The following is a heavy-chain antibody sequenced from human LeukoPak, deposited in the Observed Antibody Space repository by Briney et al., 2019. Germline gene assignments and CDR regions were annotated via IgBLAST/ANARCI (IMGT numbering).Heavy chain of an antibody. D-gene: IGHD5/OR15-5a*01. V-gene: IGHV3-30*18. CDR3: AKERLTKVSHETDY. Sequence: GGSLRLPCAGSGFTFSNYGMHWVRQAPGKGLEWVAVISYDGKVKYYADSVKGRFTISRDNSRNTLFLEMNSLRGEDTAMYYCAKERLTKVSHETDYWGQGTLVTVSS. J-gene: IGHJ4*02. CDR2: ISYDGKVK. CDR1: GFTFSNYG.